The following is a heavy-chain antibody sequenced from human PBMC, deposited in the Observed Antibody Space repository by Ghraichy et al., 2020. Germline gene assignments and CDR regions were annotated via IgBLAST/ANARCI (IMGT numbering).Heavy chain of an antibody. CDR2: ISGSGSST. CDR1: RFTFRTYA. V-gene: IGHV3-23*01. CDR3: AKDYYYHISGSYYSFDY. Sequence: GGSLRLSCAASRFTFRTYAMSWVRQAPGKGLEWVAGISGSGSSTHYADSVKGRFTISRDNSKNTLNLEMNSLRAEDTAEYYCAKDYYYHISGSYYSFDYWGQGTLVTVSS. D-gene: IGHD3-10*01. J-gene: IGHJ4*02.